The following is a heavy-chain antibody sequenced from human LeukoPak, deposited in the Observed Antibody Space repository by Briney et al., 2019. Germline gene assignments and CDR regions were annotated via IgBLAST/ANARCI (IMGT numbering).Heavy chain of an antibody. V-gene: IGHV3-23*01. CDR3: AKDSPVATR. CDR2: ITDSGDGT. J-gene: IGHJ4*02. CDR1: GFTFSSSA. D-gene: IGHD2-15*01. Sequence: GGPLRLSCAASGFTFSSSAMSWVRQAPGKGLQWVSSITDSGDGTYYADSVKGRFTISRDDSKSTLYLQMNSLRAEDTAVYYCAKDSPVATRWGQGTLVTVSS.